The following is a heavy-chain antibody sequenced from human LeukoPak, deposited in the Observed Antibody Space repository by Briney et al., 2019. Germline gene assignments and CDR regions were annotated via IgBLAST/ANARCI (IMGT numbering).Heavy chain of an antibody. CDR2: ISSSGGTM. CDR3: ARIPHPDYADAQ. J-gene: IGHJ4*02. D-gene: IGHD4-17*01. CDR1: GFTVSSFE. V-gene: IGHV3-48*03. Sequence: GGSLRLSCEASGFTVSSFEINWVRHAPGKGQERVSYISSSGGTMDYADSVKGRFTVSRDNGKKLVHLQLNSLRAEDTAVYFCARIPHPDYADAQWGQGTLVIVSS.